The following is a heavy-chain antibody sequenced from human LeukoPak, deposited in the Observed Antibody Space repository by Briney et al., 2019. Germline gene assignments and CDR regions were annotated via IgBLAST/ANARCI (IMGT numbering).Heavy chain of an antibody. D-gene: IGHD6-13*01. Sequence: ASVKVSCKASGYTFTSYYMHWVRQAPGQGLEWMGIINPSGGSTSYAQKFQGRVTMTRDMSTSTVYMELSSLRSEDTAVYYCARSSGIAAAPRPYYYYMDVWGKGTTVTVSS. CDR1: GYTFTSYY. CDR3: ARSSGIAAAPRPYYYYMDV. CDR2: INPSGGST. V-gene: IGHV1-46*01. J-gene: IGHJ6*03.